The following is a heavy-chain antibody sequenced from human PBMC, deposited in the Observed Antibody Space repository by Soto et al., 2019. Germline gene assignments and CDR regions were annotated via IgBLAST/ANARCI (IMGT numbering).Heavy chain of an antibody. CDR3: ARVRSEEFVVVLAAATFWYFDL. CDR2: ISAYNGNT. CDR1: GYTFTSYG. J-gene: IGHJ2*01. V-gene: IGHV1-18*01. D-gene: IGHD2-15*01. Sequence: QVQLVQSGAEVKKPGASVKVSCKASGYTFTSYGISWVRQAPGQGLEWMGWISAYNGNTNYAQKLQGRVTMTAATATSTAYMELRSLRSDDTAVYYCARVRSEEFVVVLAAATFWYFDLWGRGTLVTVSS.